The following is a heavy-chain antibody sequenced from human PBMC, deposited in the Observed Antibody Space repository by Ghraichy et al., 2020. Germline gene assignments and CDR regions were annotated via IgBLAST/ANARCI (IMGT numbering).Heavy chain of an antibody. CDR1: GDAVGAYW. D-gene: IGHD1-7*01. V-gene: IGHV5-51*01. J-gene: IGHJ5*02. CDR3: ATSVTGTYASYFDP. Sequence: GESLNISCKGSGDAVGAYWIAWVRQMPWKGLEWMGIMHPGDSDSRYSPSFEGQVTMSADKSINTAYLQWNSLKASDTAMYYCATSVTGTYASYFDPWGQGTLVIVSS. CDR2: MHPGDSDS.